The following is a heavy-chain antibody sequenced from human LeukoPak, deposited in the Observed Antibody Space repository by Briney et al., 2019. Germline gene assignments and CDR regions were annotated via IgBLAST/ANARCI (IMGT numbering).Heavy chain of an antibody. CDR3: ARDPYDSSGYYYSRYYYGMDV. D-gene: IGHD3-22*01. J-gene: IGHJ6*02. V-gene: IGHV1-69*04. CDR2: IIPIFGIA. CDR1: GGTFSSYA. Sequence: ASVKVSCKASGGTFSSYAISWVRQAPGQGLEWMGRIIPIFGIANYAQKFQGRVTITADKSTSTAYMELSSLRSEDTAVYYCARDPYDSSGYYYSRYYYGMDVWAQGTTVSVSS.